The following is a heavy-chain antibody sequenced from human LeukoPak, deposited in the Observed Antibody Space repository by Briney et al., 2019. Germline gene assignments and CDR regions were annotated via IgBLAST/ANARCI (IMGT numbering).Heavy chain of an antibody. D-gene: IGHD6-19*01. CDR3: ASQSIAVATAPYIFDI. J-gene: IGHJ3*02. CDR2: MNPNSGNT. CDR1: GYTFTSYD. V-gene: IGHV1-8*03. Sequence: ASVKVSCKASGYTFTSYDINWVRQATGQGLEWMGWMNPNSGNTGYAQKFQGRVTITRNTSISTAYMELSSLRSEDTAVYYCASQSIAVATAPYIFDIWGQGTMVTVSS.